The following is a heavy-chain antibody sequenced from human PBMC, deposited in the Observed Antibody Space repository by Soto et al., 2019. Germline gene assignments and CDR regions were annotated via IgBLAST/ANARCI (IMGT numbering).Heavy chain of an antibody. J-gene: IGHJ4*02. CDR2: IIPIFGTA. D-gene: IGHD3-22*01. CDR3: ARGNWYYYDSSGYSPYFDY. Sequence: SVKVSCKASGGTFSSYAISWVRQAPGQGLEWMGGIIPIFGTANYAQKVQGRVTITADESTSTAYMELSSLRSEDTAVYYCARGNWYYYDSSGYSPYFDYWGQGTLVTVSS. V-gene: IGHV1-69*13. CDR1: GGTFSSYA.